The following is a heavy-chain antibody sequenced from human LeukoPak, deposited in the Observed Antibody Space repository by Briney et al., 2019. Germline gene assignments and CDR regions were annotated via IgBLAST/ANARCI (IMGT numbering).Heavy chain of an antibody. D-gene: IGHD5-24*01. CDR1: GVTFSSYG. CDR3: AKEGRSLQTY. CDR2: IWSDENKK. J-gene: IGHJ4*02. V-gene: IGHV3-33*03. Sequence: GGSLRLSCAASGVTFSSYGMHWVGQAPGKGLEWVAVIWSDENKKFYADSVKGRFTISRDNAKNSLYLQMNSLRVEDTAVYYCAKEGRSLQTYWGQGTLVTVSS.